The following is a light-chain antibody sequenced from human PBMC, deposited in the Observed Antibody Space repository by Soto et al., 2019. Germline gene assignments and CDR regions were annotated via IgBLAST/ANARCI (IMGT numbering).Light chain of an antibody. CDR1: SSDVGGYNY. Sequence: QSALTQPPSASGSPGQSVTISCIGTSSDVGGYNYVSWYQQHPGKAPKLMIYEVSRRPSGVPDRFSGSKSGNTASLTVSGLQAEDEADYYCSSYAGSNHYVFGTGTKLTVL. CDR2: EVS. CDR3: SSYAGSNHYV. V-gene: IGLV2-8*01. J-gene: IGLJ1*01.